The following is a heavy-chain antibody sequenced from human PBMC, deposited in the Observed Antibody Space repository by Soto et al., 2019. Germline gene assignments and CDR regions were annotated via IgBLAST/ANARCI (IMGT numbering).Heavy chain of an antibody. CDR2: IYYSGST. J-gene: IGHJ6*02. Sequence: SETLSLTCTVSGGSISSGDYYWSWIRQPPGKGLEWIGYIYYSGSTYYNPSLKSRVTISVDTSKNQFSLKLSSVTAADTAVYYCARDTMVRGVIFGYHYYGMDVWGQGTTVTVSS. D-gene: IGHD3-10*01. CDR1: GGSISSGDYY. CDR3: ARDTMVRGVIFGYHYYGMDV. V-gene: IGHV4-30-4*01.